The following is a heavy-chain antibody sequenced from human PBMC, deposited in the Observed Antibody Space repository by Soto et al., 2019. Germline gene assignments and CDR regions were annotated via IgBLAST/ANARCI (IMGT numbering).Heavy chain of an antibody. Sequence: SETLSLTCTVSGDSISSGGYYWSWIRQHPGKGLEWIGYIYYSGSTYYNPSLKSRVIISVDTSKNQFSLKLSSVTAADTAVYYCARGSTVAAILFDFWGQGTLVTVSS. CDR3: ARGSTVAAILFDF. CDR2: IYYSGST. CDR1: GDSISSGGYY. J-gene: IGHJ4*02. V-gene: IGHV4-31*03. D-gene: IGHD2-15*01.